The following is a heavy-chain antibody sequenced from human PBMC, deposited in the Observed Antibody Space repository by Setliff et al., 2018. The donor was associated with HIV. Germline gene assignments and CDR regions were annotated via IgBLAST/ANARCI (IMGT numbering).Heavy chain of an antibody. Sequence: GGSLRLSCAASGFTFSSYWMHWVRQAPGKGLVWVSRINSDGSSTSYADSVKGRFTISRDNAKNTLYLHWSSLKASDTAMYFCARANNWFDPWGQGTLVTVSS. CDR1: GFTFSSYW. J-gene: IGHJ5*02. V-gene: IGHV3-74*01. CDR3: ARANNWFDP. CDR2: INSDGSST.